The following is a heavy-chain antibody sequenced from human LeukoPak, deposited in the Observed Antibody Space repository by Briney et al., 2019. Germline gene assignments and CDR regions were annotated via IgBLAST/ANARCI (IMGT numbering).Heavy chain of an antibody. CDR2: IIPIFGTA. CDR3: AREAVEMATSYYFDY. J-gene: IGHJ4*02. CDR1: GCTFSNYA. Sequence: ASVKVSCKASGCTFSNYAISWVRQAPGQGLEWMGGIIPIFGTANYAQKFQGRVTITADKSTSTAYMELSSLRSEDTAVYYCAREAVEMATSYYFDYWGQGTLVTVSS. D-gene: IGHD5-24*01. V-gene: IGHV1-69*06.